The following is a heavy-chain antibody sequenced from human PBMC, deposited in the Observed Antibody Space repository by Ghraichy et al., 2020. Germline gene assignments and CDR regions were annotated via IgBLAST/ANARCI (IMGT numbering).Heavy chain of an antibody. CDR2: ITSGRSYI. CDR3: ARFIVLAGVYFFDY. V-gene: IGHV3-21*01. J-gene: IGHJ4*02. D-gene: IGHD3-16*02. CDR1: GFTFSNYS. Sequence: GGSLRLSCAASGFTFSNYSMNWVRQAPGKGLEWVSSITSGRSYIYDADSVKGRFTISRDNAKNSLYLQMNSLRAEDTAVYYCARFIVLAGVYFFDYWGQGTLVTVSS.